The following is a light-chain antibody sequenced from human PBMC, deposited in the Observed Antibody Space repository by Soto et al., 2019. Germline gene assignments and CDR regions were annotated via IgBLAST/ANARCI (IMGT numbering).Light chain of an antibody. CDR3: QHYSGSPPAYT. Sequence: EIVLTQSPDTLSLSPGERATLSCRASQSVGSSYLAWYQQKPGQAPGLLIYGASSRATGIPDRFSGSGSGTEFTLTISRLEPEDFAVNYCQHYSGSPPAYTFGQGTKLEIK. J-gene: IGKJ2*01. CDR2: GAS. CDR1: QSVGSSY. V-gene: IGKV3-20*01.